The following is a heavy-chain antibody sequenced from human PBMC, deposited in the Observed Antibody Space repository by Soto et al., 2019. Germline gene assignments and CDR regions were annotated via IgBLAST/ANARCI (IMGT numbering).Heavy chain of an antibody. Sequence: QVQLVQSGAEVKKPGASVKVSCKASGYTFISYGISWVRQAPGQGLEWMGWISAYSGNTNNAQKLQGRVTMTTETPTSTDYMELRSLRSDDTAVYYGARLDYDILSGYPSWYAPWGQGTLVTVSS. CDR3: ARLDYDILSGYPSWYAP. D-gene: IGHD3-9*01. J-gene: IGHJ5*02. CDR2: ISAYSGNT. CDR1: GYTFISYG. V-gene: IGHV1-18*01.